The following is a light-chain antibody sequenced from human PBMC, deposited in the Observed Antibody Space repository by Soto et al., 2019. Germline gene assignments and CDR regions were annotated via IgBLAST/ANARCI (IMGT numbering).Light chain of an antibody. CDR2: GNS. CDR3: QSYDSSLSGYV. V-gene: IGLV1-40*01. CDR1: SSNIGAGYD. J-gene: IGLJ1*01. Sequence: QPVLTQPPSVSGAPGQRVTISCTGSSSNIGAGYDVHWYQQLPGTAPKLLIYGNSNRPSGVPDRFSGSKSGNSASLAITGLQAEDAADYYCQSYDSSLSGYVFGPGTKVTVL.